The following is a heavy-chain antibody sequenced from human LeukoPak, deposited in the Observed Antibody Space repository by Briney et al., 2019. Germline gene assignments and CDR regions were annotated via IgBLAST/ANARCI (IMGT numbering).Heavy chain of an antibody. V-gene: IGHV3-21*06. D-gene: IGHD5-24*01. CDR3: ARDQGDAYYYFDF. Sequence: KTGGSLRLSCAASGFTFSSYFMNWVRQAPGKGLEWVSSISSTSSYIYYADSVKGRFTIPRDNAKNSLYVQMNNLRAEDTAVYYCARDQGDAYYYFDFWGQGTLVTVSS. J-gene: IGHJ4*02. CDR2: ISSTSSYI. CDR1: GFTFSSYF.